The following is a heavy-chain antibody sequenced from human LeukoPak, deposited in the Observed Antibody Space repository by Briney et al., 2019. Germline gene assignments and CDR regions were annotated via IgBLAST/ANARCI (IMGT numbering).Heavy chain of an antibody. V-gene: IGHV3-30*04. CDR3: ARHFTAGSIDH. D-gene: IGHD6-19*01. CDR1: TLILSSYD. J-gene: IGHJ4*02. Sequence: GTSLRLSCAASTLILSSYDMHWVRQPPGKGLEWLAVISRDGSIKYHADSVRGRFTISRDNSHNTLFLQMISLIVEDTAVYYCARHFTAGSIDHWGQGNLVTVSS. CDR2: ISRDGSIK.